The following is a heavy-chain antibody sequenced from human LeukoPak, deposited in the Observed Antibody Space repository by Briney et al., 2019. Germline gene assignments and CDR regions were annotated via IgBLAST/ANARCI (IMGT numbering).Heavy chain of an antibody. CDR3: ARERADAFYI. Sequence: GGSLRLSCAASGFTFSSYEMNWVRQAPGKGLEWVSYISSSGSTIYYADSVKGRFTISRDNAKNSLYLQMNSLRAEDTAVYYCARERADAFYIWGQGTMVTVSS. CDR1: GFTFSSYE. J-gene: IGHJ3*02. V-gene: IGHV3-48*03. CDR2: ISSSGSTI.